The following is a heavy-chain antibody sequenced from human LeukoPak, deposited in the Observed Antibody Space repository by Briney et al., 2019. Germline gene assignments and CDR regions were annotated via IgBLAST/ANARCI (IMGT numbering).Heavy chain of an antibody. J-gene: IGHJ4*02. V-gene: IGHV4-59*11. CDR1: GGSISSHY. CDR3: ARVGRLGETH. D-gene: IGHD3-16*01. CDR2: IYYSGST. Sequence: SETLSLTCTVSGGSISSHYWSWIRQPPGKGLEWIGYIYYSGSTNYNPSLKSRVTISVDTSKNQFSLKLSSVTAADTAVYYCARVGRLGETHWGQGTLVTVSS.